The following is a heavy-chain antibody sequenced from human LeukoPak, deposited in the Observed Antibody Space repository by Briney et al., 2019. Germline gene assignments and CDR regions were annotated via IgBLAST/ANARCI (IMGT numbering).Heavy chain of an antibody. CDR3: ARSSGPMSQHMDV. D-gene: IGHD3-10*01. J-gene: IGHJ6*03. Sequence: GASVKVSCKASGGTFSSYAISWVRQAPGQGLEWVGGIIPIFGTANYAQKFQGRVTITTDESTSTAYMELGSLRSEDTAVYYCARSSGPMSQHMDVWGKGTTVTVSS. V-gene: IGHV1-69*05. CDR2: IIPIFGTA. CDR1: GGTFSSYA.